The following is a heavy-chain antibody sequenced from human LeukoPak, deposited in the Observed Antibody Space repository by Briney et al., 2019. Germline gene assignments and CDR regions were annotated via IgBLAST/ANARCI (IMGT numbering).Heavy chain of an antibody. Sequence: GGSLRLSCVASGITFSNYAVSWVRQAPEKGLDWVSVISGSAHKIRYADSVKGRFTISRDNSENIVYLQMNNLRVEDAAVYYCAGRPTGYSSGYIHWGQGTLVTVSS. CDR2: ISGSAHKI. D-gene: IGHD5-18*01. CDR1: GITFSNYA. V-gene: IGHV3-23*01. CDR3: AGRPTGYSSGYIH. J-gene: IGHJ4*02.